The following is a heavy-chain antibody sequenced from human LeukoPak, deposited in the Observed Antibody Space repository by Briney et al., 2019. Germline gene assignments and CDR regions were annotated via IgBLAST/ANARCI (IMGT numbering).Heavy chain of an antibody. CDR2: INAGNGNT. CDR3: ARGEYFDWLVEPPSDY. D-gene: IGHD3-9*01. J-gene: IGHJ4*02. V-gene: IGHV1-3*01. Sequence: ASVKDSCMASGYTFTSYAMHWVRQAPGQRLEWMGWINAGNGNTKYSQKFQGRVTITRDTSASTAYMELSSLRAEDTAVYYCARGEYFDWLVEPPSDYWGQGTLVTVSS. CDR1: GYTFTSYA.